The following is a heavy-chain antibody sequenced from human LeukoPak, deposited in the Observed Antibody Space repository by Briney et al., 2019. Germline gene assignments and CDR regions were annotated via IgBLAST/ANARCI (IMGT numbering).Heavy chain of an antibody. D-gene: IGHD3-10*01. J-gene: IGHJ3*02. CDR1: GGSFSGYY. V-gene: IGHV4-34*01. CDR2: INHSGST. Sequence: PSETLSLTRAVYGGSFSGYYWSWIRQPPGKGLEWIGEINHSGSTNYNPSLKSRVTISVDTSKNQFSLKLSSVTAADTAVYYCARYASPSSGAFDIWGQGTMLTVSS. CDR3: ARYASPSSGAFDI.